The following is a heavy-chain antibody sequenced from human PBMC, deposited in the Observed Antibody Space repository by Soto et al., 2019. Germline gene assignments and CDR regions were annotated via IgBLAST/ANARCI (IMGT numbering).Heavy chain of an antibody. D-gene: IGHD1-1*01. J-gene: IGHJ1*01. CDR1: GITFSNYA. CDR3: GTQGRTGWEYFQN. V-gene: IGHV3-23*01. Sequence: GGSLRLSCAASGITFSNYALTWVRQAPGKGLEWVSTISGNGGETYYVDSVKGRFTISRDNSKNTLYLQMISLRVEDTAMYYCGTQGRTGWEYFQNWGQGTLVTVSS. CDR2: ISGNGGET.